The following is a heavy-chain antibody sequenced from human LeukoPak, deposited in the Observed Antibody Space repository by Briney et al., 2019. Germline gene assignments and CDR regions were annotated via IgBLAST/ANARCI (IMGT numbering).Heavy chain of an antibody. CDR3: AKTWTMVRGVSGAFDI. J-gene: IGHJ3*02. CDR2: ISGSGGST. D-gene: IGHD3-10*01. V-gene: IGHV3-23*01. Sequence: PGGSLRLSCAASGFTFSSYAMSWVRQAPGKGLEWVSAISGSGGSTYYADSVKGRFTISRDNSKNTLYLQMNSLRAEDTAVYYCAKTWTMVRGVSGAFDIWGQGKMVTVSS. CDR1: GFTFSSYA.